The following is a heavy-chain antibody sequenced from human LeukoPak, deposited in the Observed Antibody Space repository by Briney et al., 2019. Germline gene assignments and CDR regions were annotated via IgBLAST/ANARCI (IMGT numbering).Heavy chain of an antibody. CDR1: GYTFTSYA. J-gene: IGHJ4*02. V-gene: IGHV7-4-1*02. Sequence: ASVKVSCKASGYTFTSYAMNWVRQAPGQGLEWMGWINTNTGNPTYAQGFTGRFVFSLDTSVSTAYLQISSLKAEDTAAYYCARGGYDYVWGSSPGDYWGQGTLVTVSS. CDR3: ARGGYDYVWGSSPGDY. D-gene: IGHD3-16*01. CDR2: INTNTGNP.